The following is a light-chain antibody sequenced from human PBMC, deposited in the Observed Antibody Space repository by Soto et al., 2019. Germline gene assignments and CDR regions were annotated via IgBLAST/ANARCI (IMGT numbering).Light chain of an antibody. CDR2: WAS. CDR3: QQYYSTLTWT. Sequence: DIVMTQSPDSLAVSLGERATINCKSSRSILYSSNNKNYLAWYQQKPGQPPKLLIYWASTRQSGVPDRFSGSGSGTDFTLTISSLQAEDVAVYYCQQYYSTLTWTFGQGTKGEVK. J-gene: IGKJ1*01. V-gene: IGKV4-1*01. CDR1: RSILYSSNNKNY.